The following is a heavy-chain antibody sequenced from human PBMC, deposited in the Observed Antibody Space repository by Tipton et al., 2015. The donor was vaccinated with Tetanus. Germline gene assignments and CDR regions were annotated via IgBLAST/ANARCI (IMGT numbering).Heavy chain of an antibody. V-gene: IGHV4-39*01. CDR1: GGEISTPDLF. D-gene: IGHD3-10*01. CDR3: ARGDYYGSGTYDV. J-gene: IGHJ6*02. CDR2: VYQSGRP. Sequence: GLVKPSETLSLTCSVSGGEISTPDLFWAWIRQSPGKGLEWIGSVYQSGRPNFNPSLKSRVRLTVDTSKNQFSLKLASVTAADTAVYYCARGDYYGSGTYDVWGQGTTVAVPS.